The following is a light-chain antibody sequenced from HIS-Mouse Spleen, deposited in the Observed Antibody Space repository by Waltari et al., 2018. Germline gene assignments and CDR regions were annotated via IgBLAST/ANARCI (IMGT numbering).Light chain of an antibody. CDR1: QGISSY. CDR2: AES. CDR3: QQINSYPPT. J-gene: IGKJ1*01. V-gene: IGKV1-9*01. Sequence: DIQLTQSPSFLSASVGDRVTITCRASQGISSYLAWYQQKPGQAPKLLIYAESTLQSGVPSRFSGSGSGTEFTLTISSLQPEDFATYYCQQINSYPPTFGQGTKVEIK.